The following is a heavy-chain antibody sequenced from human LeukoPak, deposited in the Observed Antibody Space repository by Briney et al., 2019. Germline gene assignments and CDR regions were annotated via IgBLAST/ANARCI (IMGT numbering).Heavy chain of an antibody. CDR3: ARVRELLKDGSFGY. CDR2: ISGSGGST. V-gene: IGHV3-23*01. J-gene: IGHJ4*02. CDR1: GFTFSSYA. Sequence: PGGSLRLSCAASGFTFSSYAMSWVRQAPGKGLEWVSAISGSGGSTYYADSVKGRFTISRDNSKNTLYLQMNSLRAEDTAVYYCARVRELLKDGSFGYWGQGTLVTVSS. D-gene: IGHD1-26*01.